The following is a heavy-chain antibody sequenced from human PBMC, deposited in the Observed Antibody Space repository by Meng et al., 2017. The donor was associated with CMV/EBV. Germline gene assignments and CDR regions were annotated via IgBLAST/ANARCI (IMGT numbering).Heavy chain of an antibody. CDR1: GGSISSGGYY. CDR3: ARAYCSSTSCPYYYYYGMDV. D-gene: IGHD2-2*01. V-gene: IGHV4-31*03. Sequence: LRLSCTVSGGSISSGGYYWSWIRQHPGKGLEWIGYIYYSGSTYYNPSLKSRVTISVDTSKNQFSLKLSSVTAADTAVYCCARAYCSSTSCPYYYYYGMDVWGQGTTVTVSS. J-gene: IGHJ6*02. CDR2: IYYSGST.